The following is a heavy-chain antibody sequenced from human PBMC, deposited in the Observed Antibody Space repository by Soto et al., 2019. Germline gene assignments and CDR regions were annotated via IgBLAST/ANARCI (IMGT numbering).Heavy chain of an antibody. V-gene: IGHV3-53*01. J-gene: IGHJ4*02. Sequence: PGGSLRLSCAASGFIVSSNYMSWVRQAPGKGLEWVSVIYSDGSTHYTDSVKDRFIISRDISKNTLYLQMNSLRAEDTAVYYCARARYDSSGYYFDYCGKGALVTVYS. D-gene: IGHD3-22*01. CDR3: ARARYDSSGYYFDY. CDR2: IYSDGST. CDR1: GFIVSSNY.